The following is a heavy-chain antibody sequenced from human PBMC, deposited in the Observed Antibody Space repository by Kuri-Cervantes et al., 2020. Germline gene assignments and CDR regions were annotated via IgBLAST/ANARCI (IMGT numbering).Heavy chain of an antibody. V-gene: IGHV4-59*01. CDR3: ATSVQWLAPFDY. J-gene: IGHJ4*02. CDR2: IYYSGNT. Sequence: SETLSLTSNVSGGSIGSYYWSWNRQPPGKGLEWIGYIYYSGNTNYNPSLKSRVTISVDMSKNQFSLRLNSGTATDSAVYYCATSVQWLAPFDYWGQGTLVTVSS. D-gene: IGHD6-19*01. CDR1: GGSIGSYY.